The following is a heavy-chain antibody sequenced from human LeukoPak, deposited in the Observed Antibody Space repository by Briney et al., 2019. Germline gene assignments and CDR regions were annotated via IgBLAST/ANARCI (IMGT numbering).Heavy chain of an antibody. D-gene: IGHD3-10*01. J-gene: IGHJ5*02. V-gene: IGHV3-7*01. CDR1: GFTFSNAW. CDR2: IKQDGSEK. CDR3: ARLSYGSGSGMWFDP. Sequence: GGSLRLSCTVSGFTFSNAWMSWVRQAPGKGLEWVANIKQDGSEKYYVDSVKGRFTISRDNAKNSLYLQMNSLRAEDTAVYYCARLSYGSGSGMWFDPWGQGTLVTVSS.